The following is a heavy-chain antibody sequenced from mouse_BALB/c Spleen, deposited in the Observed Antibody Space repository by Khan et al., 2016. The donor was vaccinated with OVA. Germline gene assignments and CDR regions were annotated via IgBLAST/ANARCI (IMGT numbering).Heavy chain of an antibody. J-gene: IGHJ3*01. CDR1: GFSLITYG. CDR2: IWSGGST. D-gene: IGHD2-12*01. V-gene: IGHV2-4-1*01. CDR3: ARNSYRYDFTY. Sequence: QVQLKQSGPGLVQPSQNLSITCTVSGFSLITYGVHWVRQSPGKGLEWLGVIWSGGSTDYNEAFISRLSSTKDNSKSQVFFKMTSLQSDDTAIYYCARNSYRYDFTYWGRGTLVTVSS.